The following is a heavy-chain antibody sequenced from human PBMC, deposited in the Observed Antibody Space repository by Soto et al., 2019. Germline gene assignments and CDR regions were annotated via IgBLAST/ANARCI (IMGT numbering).Heavy chain of an antibody. V-gene: IGHV1-69*01. CDR2: ITPMIDTT. CDR3: ARDVSVMTSVFGF. CDR1: GGTFYTYA. J-gene: IGHJ4*02. D-gene: IGHD3-10*01. Sequence: QVHLVQSGAEVKRPGSSVRVSCRASGGTFYTYAFTWVRQAPGQVLEWMGGITPMIDTTKYAQKFHGRVTFSADESASTAYMELSNLRADDTAVYYCARDVSVMTSVFGFWGQGTMITVSS.